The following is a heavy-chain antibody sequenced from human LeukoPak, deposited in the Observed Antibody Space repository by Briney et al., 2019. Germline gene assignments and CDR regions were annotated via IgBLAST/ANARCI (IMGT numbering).Heavy chain of an antibody. CDR2: IHHSGGT. CDR3: ARGGLDYYFYMDV. D-gene: IGHD3-16*01. Sequence: SETLSLTCTVSDGSVSSHFWSWVRQPPGKGPEWLGYIHHSGGTRFNPSLKSRLSISLDTSKNQISLSLNSVTAADAAVYYCARGGLDYYFYMDVWGKGTTVAVSS. J-gene: IGHJ6*03. V-gene: IGHV4-59*02. CDR1: DGSVSSHF.